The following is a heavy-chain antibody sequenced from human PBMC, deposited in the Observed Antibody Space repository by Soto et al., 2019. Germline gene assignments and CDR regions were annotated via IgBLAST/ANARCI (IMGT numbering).Heavy chain of an antibody. CDR3: ARARGYDYYYYMDV. CDR2: IIPILGIA. V-gene: IGHV1-69*02. CDR1: GGTFSSYT. J-gene: IGHJ6*03. D-gene: IGHD5-12*01. Sequence: SVKVCCKASGGTFSSYTISWVRQAPGQGLEWMGRIIPILGIANYAQKFQGRVTITADKSTSTAYMELSSLRSEDTAVYYCARARGYDYYYYMDVWGKGTTVTVSS.